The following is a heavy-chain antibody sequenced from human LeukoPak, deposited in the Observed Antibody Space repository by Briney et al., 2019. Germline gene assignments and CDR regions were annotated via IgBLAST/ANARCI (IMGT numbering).Heavy chain of an antibody. CDR3: ATPVKIAVAGSHAFDI. V-gene: IGHV1-24*01. J-gene: IGHJ3*02. CDR1: GYTLTELS. Sequence: ASVKVSCKVSGYTLTELSMHWVRQAPGKGLEWMGGFDPEDGETIYAQKFQGRVTMTEDTSTDTAYMELSSLRSEDTAVYYCATPVKIAVAGSHAFDIWGQGTMVTVSS. D-gene: IGHD6-19*01. CDR2: FDPEDGET.